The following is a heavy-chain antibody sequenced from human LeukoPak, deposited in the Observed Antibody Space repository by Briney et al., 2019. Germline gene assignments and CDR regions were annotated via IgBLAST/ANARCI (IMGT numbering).Heavy chain of an antibody. CDR3: ARHHYDILTHLGFDP. J-gene: IGHJ5*02. CDR2: IYYSGST. D-gene: IGHD3-9*01. Sequence: SETLSLTCTVSGDSISTYYWSWIRQPPGKTLEWIGYIYYSGSTNYNPSLKSRATISVDPSTNQFSLKLRSVTAADTAVYYCARHHYDILTHLGFDPWGQGTLVTVSS. CDR1: GDSISTYY. V-gene: IGHV4-59*08.